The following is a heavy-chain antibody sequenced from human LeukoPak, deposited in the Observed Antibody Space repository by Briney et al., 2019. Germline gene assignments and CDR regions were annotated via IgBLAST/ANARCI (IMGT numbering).Heavy chain of an antibody. D-gene: IGHD6-19*01. J-gene: IGHJ6*02. V-gene: IGHV3-33*01. CDR2: IWYDGSNK. CDR1: GFTFSSYG. CDR3: ARDRQWLVYGMDV. Sequence: GGSLRLSCAASGFTFSSYGMHWVRQAPGKGLEWVAVIWYDGSNKYYADSVKGRFTISRDNSKNTLHLQMNSLRAEDTAVYYCARDRQWLVYGMDVWGQGTTVTVSS.